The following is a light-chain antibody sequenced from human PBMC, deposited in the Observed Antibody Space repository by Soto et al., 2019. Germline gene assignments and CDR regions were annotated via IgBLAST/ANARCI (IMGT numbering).Light chain of an antibody. V-gene: IGKV3-15*01. Sequence: EIVMTPSQATLSVAPVESVTLSCRSSQGVSSDLAWYQQKPGQAPRLLFYTASNRATGAPARFSGSGSGTEFTLTTSSLQSANFAVYYCQQYNNWPPITFGQGTRLENK. J-gene: IGKJ5*01. CDR2: TAS. CDR1: QGVSSD. CDR3: QQYNNWPPIT.